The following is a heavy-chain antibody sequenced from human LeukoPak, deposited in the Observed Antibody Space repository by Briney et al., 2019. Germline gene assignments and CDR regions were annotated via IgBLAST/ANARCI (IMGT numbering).Heavy chain of an antibody. V-gene: IGHV7-4-1*02. Sequence: ASVKVSCKASGYTFTSYYMHWVRQAPGQGLEWMGWINTNTGNPTYAQGFTGRFVFSLDTSVSTAYLQISSLKAEDTAVYYCARIALRRYVDYWGQGTLVTVSS. CDR3: ARIALRRYVDY. D-gene: IGHD4-17*01. CDR2: INTNTGNP. J-gene: IGHJ4*02. CDR1: GYTFTSYY.